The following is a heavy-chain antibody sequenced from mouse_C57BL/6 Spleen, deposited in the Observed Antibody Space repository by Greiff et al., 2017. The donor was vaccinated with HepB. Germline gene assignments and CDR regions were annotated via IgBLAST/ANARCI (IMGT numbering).Heavy chain of an antibody. Sequence: EVQLQHSGAELVKPGASVKLSCTASGFNIKDYYMHWVKQRTEQGLEWIGRIDPEDGATKYAPKFQGKATITADTSSNTAYLQLSSLTSEDTAVYYCARWGSSYTYWYFDVWGTGTTVTVSS. CDR1: GFNIKDYY. V-gene: IGHV14-2*01. D-gene: IGHD1-1*01. CDR3: ARWGSSYTYWYFDV. CDR2: IDPEDGAT. J-gene: IGHJ1*03.